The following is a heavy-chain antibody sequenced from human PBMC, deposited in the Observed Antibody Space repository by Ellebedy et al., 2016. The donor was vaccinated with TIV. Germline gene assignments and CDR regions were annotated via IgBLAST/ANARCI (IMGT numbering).Heavy chain of an antibody. D-gene: IGHD6-19*01. V-gene: IGHV4-59*06. CDR1: GASLRSYY. J-gene: IGHJ4*02. CDR2: IYYSGST. Sequence: MPSETLSLTCTVSGASLRSYYWSWIRQPPGKGLEWIGFIYYSGSTYNNPSLSSRVTMSVDTSKNQFSLNLTSVTAADTAMYYCARGSGWYDPFDLWGQGTLVTVSS. CDR3: ARGSGWYDPFDL.